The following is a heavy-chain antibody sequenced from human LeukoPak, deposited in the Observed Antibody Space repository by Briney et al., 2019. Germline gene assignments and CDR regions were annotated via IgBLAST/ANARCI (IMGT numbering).Heavy chain of an antibody. Sequence: GRSLRLSCAASGFIFSSYGMHWVRQAPGKGLEWVAFIQYDGNKRYYADSVKGRFTISRDNSKNTLYLQMNSLRPEDTAIYYCANTMYSSAWSPFDYWGRGTLVTVSS. V-gene: IGHV3-30*02. D-gene: IGHD6-19*01. J-gene: IGHJ4*02. CDR3: ANTMYSSAWSPFDY. CDR2: IQYDGNKR. CDR1: GFIFSSYG.